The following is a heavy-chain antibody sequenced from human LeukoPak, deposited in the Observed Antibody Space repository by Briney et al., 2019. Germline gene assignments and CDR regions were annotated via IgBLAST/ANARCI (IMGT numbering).Heavy chain of an antibody. D-gene: IGHD3-10*01. CDR1: GGSLSRGSYY. V-gene: IGHV4-61*02. CDR2: IYTRGST. J-gene: IGHJ3*02. CDR3: ARGTRQVLLWFGNLRGQRRRAFDI. Sequence: SQTLSLTCTVSGGSLSRGSYYWSWLRQPAGKGLEGIGRIYTRGSTNYNPSLKSRVNISVDTSKNQFSLKLSSVTAAHTAVYYCARGTRQVLLWFGNLRGQRRRAFDIWGQGTMVTVSS.